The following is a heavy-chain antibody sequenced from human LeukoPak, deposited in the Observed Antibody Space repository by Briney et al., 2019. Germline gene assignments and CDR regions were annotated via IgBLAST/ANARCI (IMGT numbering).Heavy chain of an antibody. J-gene: IGHJ4*02. CDR1: GRSISSSY. CDR3: ARASGAFDY. V-gene: IGHV4-59*01. Sequence: SETLSLTCTVSGRSISSSYWSWIRQPPGKGLEWIGYIYYSGITNYNPSLKSRVTISLDTSKNQFSLKLNSVTAADTAVYYCARASGAFDYWGQGALVTVSS. CDR2: IYYSGIT.